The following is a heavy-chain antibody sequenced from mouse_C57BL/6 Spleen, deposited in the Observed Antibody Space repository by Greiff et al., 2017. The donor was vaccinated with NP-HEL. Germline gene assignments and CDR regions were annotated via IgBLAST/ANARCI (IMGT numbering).Heavy chain of an antibody. V-gene: IGHV1-52*01. CDR3: ARKPITTVDYFDD. D-gene: IGHD1-1*01. Sequence: QVQLQQPGAELVRPGSSVKLSCKASGYTFTSYWMHWVKQRPIQGLEWIGNIDPSDSETHYNQKFKDKATLTVDKSSSTAYMQLSSLTSEDSAVYYCARKPITTVDYFDDWGQGTTLTVSS. J-gene: IGHJ2*01. CDR1: GYTFTSYW. CDR2: IDPSDSET.